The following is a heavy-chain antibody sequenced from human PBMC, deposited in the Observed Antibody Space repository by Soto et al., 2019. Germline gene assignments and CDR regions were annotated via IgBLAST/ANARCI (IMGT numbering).Heavy chain of an antibody. CDR3: AKAFPPYYGWGSSYYFTF. Sequence: EGTMRLSGVAGASSCSSYAMSWDRQARGKGLEWVSAISGSGLNTYYVESVKGRFTISRDNSKNTLYLQLNRLRAEAPAISDCAKAFPPYYGWGSSYYFTFWGRGTRVTAAS. D-gene: IGHD3-10*01. J-gene: IGHJ4*02. V-gene: IGHV3-23*01. CDR1: ASSCSSYA. CDR2: ISGSGLNT.